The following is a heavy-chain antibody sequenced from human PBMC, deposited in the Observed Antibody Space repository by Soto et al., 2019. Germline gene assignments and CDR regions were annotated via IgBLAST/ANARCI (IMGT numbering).Heavy chain of an antibody. CDR2: IKQDGSEK. CDR3: VRDGNILTGYYVDY. CDR1: GFTFSSYW. V-gene: IGHV3-7*01. Sequence: GGSLRLSCAASGFTFSSYWMSWVRQAPGKGLEWVANIKQDGSEKYYVDSVKGRFTISRDNAKNSLYLQMNSLRAEDTAVYYCVRDGNILTGYYVDYWGQGTLVTVSS. J-gene: IGHJ4*02. D-gene: IGHD3-9*01.